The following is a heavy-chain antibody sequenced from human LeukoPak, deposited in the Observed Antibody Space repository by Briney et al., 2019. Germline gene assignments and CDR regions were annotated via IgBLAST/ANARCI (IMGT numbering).Heavy chain of an antibody. D-gene: IGHD5-12*01. Sequence: PSETLSLTCTVSGGSISSYYCSWIRQPPGKGLEWIGYIDYSGSTNYNPSLKSRVTVSVDTSKNQFSLKLSSVTAADTAVYYCARGLGSGYGDWYFDLWGRGTLVTVSS. V-gene: IGHV4-59*01. CDR2: IDYSGST. J-gene: IGHJ2*01. CDR1: GGSISSYY. CDR3: ARGLGSGYGDWYFDL.